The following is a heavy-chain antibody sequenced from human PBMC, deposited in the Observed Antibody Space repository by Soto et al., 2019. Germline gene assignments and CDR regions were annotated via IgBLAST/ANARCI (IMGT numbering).Heavy chain of an antibody. CDR2: ISGSGGRT. J-gene: IGHJ4*02. V-gene: IGHV3-23*01. CDR1: GFIFSTYD. D-gene: IGHD6-19*01. Sequence: EVQLLESGGGLVQPGGSLRLSCAASGFIFSTYDMSWVRQAPGKGLEWVSDISGSGGRTYYADSVKGRFTISRDNSKSTLSLQMNSLRAEDTAIYYCARVRSSGWSFNDCWGQGTLVTVSS. CDR3: ARVRSSGWSFNDC.